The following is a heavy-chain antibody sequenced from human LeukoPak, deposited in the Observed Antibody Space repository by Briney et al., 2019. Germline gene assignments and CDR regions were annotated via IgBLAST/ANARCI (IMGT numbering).Heavy chain of an antibody. CDR3: ARVVVPAAITGIWFDP. D-gene: IGHD2-2*02. CDR2: IYPGDSDT. Sequence: GESLKISCKGSGYSFTSYWIGWVRQMPGKGLEWMGIIYPGDSDTRYSPSFQCQVTISADKSISTAYLQWSSLKASDTAMYYCARVVVPAAITGIWFDPWGQGTLVTVSS. J-gene: IGHJ5*02. V-gene: IGHV5-51*01. CDR1: GYSFTSYW.